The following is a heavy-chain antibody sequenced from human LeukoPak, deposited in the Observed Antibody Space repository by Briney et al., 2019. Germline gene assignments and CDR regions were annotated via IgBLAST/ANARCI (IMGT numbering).Heavy chain of an antibody. V-gene: IGHV1-18*01. Sequence: ASVKVSCKASSYTFSTYGISWVRQAPGQGLEWMGWISTYNGNTNYAQKLQGRVTMTTDTSTSTVYMELRSLRSDDTAVDYCAREPDYGDYEGAFDIWGQGTMVTVSS. J-gene: IGHJ3*02. CDR2: ISTYNGNT. CDR1: SYTFSTYG. CDR3: AREPDYGDYEGAFDI. D-gene: IGHD4-17*01.